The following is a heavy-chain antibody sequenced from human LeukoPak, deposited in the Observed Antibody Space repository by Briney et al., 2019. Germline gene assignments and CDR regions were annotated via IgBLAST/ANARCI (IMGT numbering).Heavy chain of an antibody. CDR3: AKDLESGSSSLAFDY. D-gene: IGHD6-13*01. Sequence: PGGSLRLSCAASGFTFSSYSMNWVRQAPGKGLEWVSSISSSSSYIYYADSVKGRFTISRDNAKNSLYLQMNSLRAEDTAVYYCAKDLESGSSSLAFDYWGQGTLVTVSS. CDR2: ISSSSSYI. J-gene: IGHJ4*02. V-gene: IGHV3-21*01. CDR1: GFTFSSYS.